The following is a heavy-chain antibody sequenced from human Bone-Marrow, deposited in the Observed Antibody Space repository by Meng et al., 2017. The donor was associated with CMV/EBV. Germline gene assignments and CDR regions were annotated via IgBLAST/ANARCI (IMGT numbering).Heavy chain of an antibody. CDR3: ARGGPAAIRREGYYGMDV. CDR2: IIPIFGTA. D-gene: IGHD2-2*02. J-gene: IGHJ6*02. Sequence: SVKVSCKASKYTFPGYYIHWMRQAPGQGLEWMGGIIPIFGTANYAQKFQGRVTITTDESTSTAYMELSSLRSEDTAVYYCARGGPAAIRREGYYGMDVWGQGTTVTVSS. V-gene: IGHV1-69*05. CDR1: KYTFPGYY.